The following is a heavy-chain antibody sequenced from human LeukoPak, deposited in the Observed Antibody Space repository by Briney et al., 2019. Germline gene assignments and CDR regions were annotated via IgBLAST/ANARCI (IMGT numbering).Heavy chain of an antibody. D-gene: IGHD3-9*01. Sequence: PGGSLRLSCAASGFTFSSYAMHWVRQAPGKGLEWVAVISYDGSNKYYADSVKGRFTISRDNSKNTLYLQMNSLRAEDTAVYYCAKDPKTEGYFDWLLYYWGQGTLVTVSS. V-gene: IGHV3-30-3*01. CDR3: AKDPKTEGYFDWLLYY. CDR1: GFTFSSYA. CDR2: ISYDGSNK. J-gene: IGHJ4*02.